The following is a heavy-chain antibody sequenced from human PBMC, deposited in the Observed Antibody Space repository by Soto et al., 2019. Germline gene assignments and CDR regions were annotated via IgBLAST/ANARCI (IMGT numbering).Heavy chain of an antibody. CDR3: ATLIKYDILTGFFPC. D-gene: IGHD3-9*01. Sequence: APGRGLEWVSVIYSDGSTYYADSVKGRFIISRDNSNNTLYFQMHSLRAEATAVYYSATLIKYDILTGFFPCWGQGTLVTVSS. J-gene: IGHJ4*02. CDR2: IYSDGST. V-gene: IGHV3-66*01.